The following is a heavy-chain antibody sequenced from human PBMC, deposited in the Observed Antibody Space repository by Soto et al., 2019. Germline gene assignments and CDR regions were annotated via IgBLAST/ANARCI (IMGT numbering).Heavy chain of an antibody. V-gene: IGHV3-33*01. D-gene: IGHD6-19*01. Sequence: QVQLVESGGGVVQPGRSLRLSCVASGFIFSTYGMHWVRQAPGKGLEWVTLIWHDGSDKYYADSVKGRFTISRDNSKNTLYLQMDSLRAEDTAVYYCARGSGNYYYAMHVWGQGTTVTVS. J-gene: IGHJ6*02. CDR3: ARGSGNYYYAMHV. CDR2: IWHDGSDK. CDR1: GFIFSTYG.